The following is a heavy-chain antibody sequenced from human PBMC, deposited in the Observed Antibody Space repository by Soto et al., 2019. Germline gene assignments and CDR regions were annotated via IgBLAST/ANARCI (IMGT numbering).Heavy chain of an antibody. J-gene: IGHJ6*02. CDR2: ISWSGSSI. Sequence: GGSLRLSCAASGFTFSGHGMHWVRQAPGKGLEWVSGISWSGSSIGYADSVKGRFTISRDNSKNTLYLQMNSLRAEDTAVYYCASTYYYDSSGYYPGGYYGMDVWGQGTTVTVSS. D-gene: IGHD3-22*01. CDR1: GFTFSGHG. CDR3: ASTYYYDSSGYYPGGYYGMDV. V-gene: IGHV3-NL1*01.